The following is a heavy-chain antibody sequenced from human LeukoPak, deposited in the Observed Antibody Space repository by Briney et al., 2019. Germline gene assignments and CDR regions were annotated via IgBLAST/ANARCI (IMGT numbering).Heavy chain of an antibody. V-gene: IGHV1-2*02. CDR2: INPNSGGT. CDR1: GYTFTGYY. CDR3: ARGRIAARPVYFQH. J-gene: IGHJ1*01. D-gene: IGHD6-6*01. Sequence: ASVKVSCKASGYTFTGYYMHWVRQAPGQGLEWMGWINPNSGGTNYAQKFQGRVTMTRDTSISTAYMELSRLRSDDTAVYYCARGRIAARPVYFQHWGQGTLVTVSS.